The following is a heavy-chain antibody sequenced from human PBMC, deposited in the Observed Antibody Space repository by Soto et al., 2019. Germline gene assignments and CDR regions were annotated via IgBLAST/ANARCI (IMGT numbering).Heavy chain of an antibody. CDR2: IIPIIGTA. D-gene: IGHD2-15*01. CDR3: ATLPYGGYHGYFDY. Sequence: SVKVSCKASGGTFTSYAITWVRQAPGQGLEWMGRIIPIIGTANYAQNFQDRVTIIADESTKTAFMELSNLRYEDTAVYYCATLPYGGYHGYFDYWGQGTLVTVSS. J-gene: IGHJ4*02. V-gene: IGHV1-69*13. CDR1: GGTFTSYA.